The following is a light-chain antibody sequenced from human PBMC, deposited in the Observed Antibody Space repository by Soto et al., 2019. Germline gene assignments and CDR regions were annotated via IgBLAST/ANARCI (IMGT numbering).Light chain of an antibody. Sequence: QSALTQPASVSGSPGQSITISCTGTSSDVGSYNLVSWYQQHPGKAPKLMIYEGSTRPSGVSNRFSGSKSGNTASLTISGLQAEDEADYYCCSYAGTPVYGFGTGTKVTVL. V-gene: IGLV2-23*01. CDR3: CSYAGTPVYG. CDR1: SSDVGSYNL. CDR2: EGS. J-gene: IGLJ1*01.